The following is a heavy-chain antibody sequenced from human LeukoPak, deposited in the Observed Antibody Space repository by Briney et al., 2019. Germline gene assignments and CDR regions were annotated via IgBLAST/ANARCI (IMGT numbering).Heavy chain of an antibody. J-gene: IGHJ4*02. Sequence: PGGSLRLSCAASGFTFSNYAMSWVRQAPGKGLEWAAAISSSGDSTYYADSVKGRFTISRDNSKNTLYLQMNSLRAEDTAVYYCGKEQGEGGYLDYWARETLVTVPS. CDR1: GFTFSNYA. D-gene: IGHD1-26*01. CDR3: GKEQGEGGYLDY. V-gene: IGHV3-23*01. CDR2: ISSSGDST.